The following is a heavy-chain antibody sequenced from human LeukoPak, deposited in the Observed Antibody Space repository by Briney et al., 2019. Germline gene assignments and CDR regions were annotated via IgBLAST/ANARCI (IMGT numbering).Heavy chain of an antibody. Sequence: SETLSLTCTVSGGSISSYYWSWIRQPPGKGLEWIGYIYYSGSTNYNPSLKSRVTISVDTSKNQFSLRLSSVTAADTAVYYCAGQNIPTPHDYWGQGTQVTVSS. V-gene: IGHV4-59*12. D-gene: IGHD2-2*02. J-gene: IGHJ4*02. CDR1: GGSISSYY. CDR2: IYYSGST. CDR3: AGQNIPTPHDY.